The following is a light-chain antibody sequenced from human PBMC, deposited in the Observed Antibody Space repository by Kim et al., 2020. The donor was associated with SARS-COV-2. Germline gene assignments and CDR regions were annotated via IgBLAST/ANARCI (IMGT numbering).Light chain of an antibody. Sequence: SASVGDRVTITCRASESIGTWLAWYQQTPGRAPRLLIYLASTLENGVPSRFSGTGSGTEFSLSITSLQPDDFATYYCQHYSRFPFTFGQGTKLEI. CDR1: ESIGTW. CDR2: LAS. CDR3: QHYSRFPFT. V-gene: IGKV1-5*03. J-gene: IGKJ2*01.